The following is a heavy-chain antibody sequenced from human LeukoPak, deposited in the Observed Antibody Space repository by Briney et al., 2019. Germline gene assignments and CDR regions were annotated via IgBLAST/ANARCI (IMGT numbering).Heavy chain of an antibody. CDR1: GFTFSSYS. J-gene: IGHJ4*02. CDR3: ARVLVLAPDY. Sequence: GGSLRLSCAASGFTFSSYSINWVRQAPGKGLEWVSSISSSSSYIYYADSVKGPFTISRDNAKNSLYLQMNSLRAEDTAVYYCARVLVLAPDYWGQRTLVTVSS. CDR2: ISSSSSYI. D-gene: IGHD3-3*01. V-gene: IGHV3-21*01.